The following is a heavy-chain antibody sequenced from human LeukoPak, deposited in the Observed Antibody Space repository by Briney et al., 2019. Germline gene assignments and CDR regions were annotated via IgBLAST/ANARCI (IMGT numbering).Heavy chain of an antibody. V-gene: IGHV1-69*04. CDR2: IIPILGIA. D-gene: IGHD6-19*01. CDR1: GGTFSSYA. Sequence: GASVTVSCKASGGTFSSYAISWVRQAPGQGLEWMGRIIPILGIANYAQKFQGRVTITADKSTSTAYMELSSLRSEDTAVYYCAGQWLVRYYFDYWGQGTLVTVSS. CDR3: AGQWLVRYYFDY. J-gene: IGHJ4*02.